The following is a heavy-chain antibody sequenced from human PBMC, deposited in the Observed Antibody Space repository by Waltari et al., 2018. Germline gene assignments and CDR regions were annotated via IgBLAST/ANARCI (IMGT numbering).Heavy chain of an antibody. CDR3: ARRSSSWWVFDY. V-gene: IGHV4-38-2*01. J-gene: IGHJ4*02. CDR2: IYHSGST. Sequence: QVQLQESGPGLVKPSETLSLTCAVSGYSISSGYYWGWIRQPPGKGLEWIGSIYHSGSTYYNPTLKSRVTISVYTSKNQFSLKLSSVTAADTAVYYCARRSSSWWVFDYWGQGTLVTVSS. CDR1: GYSISSGYY. D-gene: IGHD6-13*01.